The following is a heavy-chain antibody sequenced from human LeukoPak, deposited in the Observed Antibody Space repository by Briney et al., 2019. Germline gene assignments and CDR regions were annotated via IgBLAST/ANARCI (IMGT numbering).Heavy chain of an antibody. D-gene: IGHD2-21*02. CDR3: ARERMVTAIDY. J-gene: IGHJ4*02. V-gene: IGHV4-31*03. Sequence: QTLSLTCTVSGGSISSGGYYWSWIRQHPGKGLEWIGYIYYSGSTYYNPSLKSRVTISIDTSKKQFSLKLSSVTAADTAVYYCARERMVTAIDYWGQGTLVTVSS. CDR2: IYYSGST. CDR1: GGSISSGGYY.